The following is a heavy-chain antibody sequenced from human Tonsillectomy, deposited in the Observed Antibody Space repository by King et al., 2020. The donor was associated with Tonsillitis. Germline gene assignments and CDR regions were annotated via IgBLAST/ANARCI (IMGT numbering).Heavy chain of an antibody. CDR2: IYSGGTT. V-gene: IGHV3-53*01. D-gene: IGHD3-16*02. Sequence: VQLVESGGGLIQPGGSLRLSCAASGFTVSNNYMSWVRKAPGKGLEWVSVIYSGGTTYYADSVEGRFIISRDNSENTLYLQMNSLGAEDTAVYYCATWALYRYCFDYWGQGTLVTVSS. J-gene: IGHJ4*02. CDR1: GFTVSNNY. CDR3: ATWALYRYCFDY.